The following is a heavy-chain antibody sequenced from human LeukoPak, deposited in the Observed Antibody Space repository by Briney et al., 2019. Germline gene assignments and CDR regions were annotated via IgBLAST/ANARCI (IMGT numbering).Heavy chain of an antibody. D-gene: IGHD3-22*01. V-gene: IGHV4-4*07. CDR1: GGSISSYY. CDR2: IYTSGST. J-gene: IGHJ3*02. Sequence: SETLSLTCTVSGGSISSYYWSWIRQPAGKGLEWIGRIYTSGSTNYNPSLKSRVTMSVDTSKNRFSLKLSSVTAADTAVYYCARDLHYYDSSGYYYSDAFDIWGQGTMVTVSS. CDR3: ARDLHYYDSSGYYYSDAFDI.